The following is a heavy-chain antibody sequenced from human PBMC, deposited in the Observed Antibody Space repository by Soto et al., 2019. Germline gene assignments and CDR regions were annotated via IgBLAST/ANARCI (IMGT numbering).Heavy chain of an antibody. J-gene: IGHJ5*02. Sequence: SETLSLTCAVYGGSFSGYYWSWIRQPPGKGLEWIGEINHSGSTNYNPSLKSRVTISVDTSKNQFSLKLSSVTAADTAVYYCARGLEHARKQHRNWFDPWGQGTLVTVSS. CDR1: GGSFSGYY. CDR2: INHSGST. CDR3: ARGLEHARKQHRNWFDP. D-gene: IGHD6-13*01. V-gene: IGHV4-34*01.